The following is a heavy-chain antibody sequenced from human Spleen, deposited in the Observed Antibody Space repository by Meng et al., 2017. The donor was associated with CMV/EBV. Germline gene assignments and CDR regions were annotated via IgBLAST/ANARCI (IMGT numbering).Heavy chain of an antibody. D-gene: IGHD2-21*01. CDR3: AKVALVFCGGDCPDGDPFDI. V-gene: IGHV3-23*03. J-gene: IGHJ3*02. CDR1: GFGFSNYA. Sequence: GESLKISCAASGFGFSNYAMSWVRQAPGKGLEWVSVICSGGICTYYADSVKGRFTISRDNFKNMLYLQMNSLRAEDTALYYCAKVALVFCGGDCPDGDPFDIWGQGTMVTVSS. CDR2: ICSGGICT.